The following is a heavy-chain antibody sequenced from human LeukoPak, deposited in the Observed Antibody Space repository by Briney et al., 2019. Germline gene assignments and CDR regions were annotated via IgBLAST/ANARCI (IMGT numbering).Heavy chain of an antibody. D-gene: IGHD5-24*01. CDR3: AKDGLEGYVNDAFDI. J-gene: IGHJ3*02. CDR2: ISYDGSNK. Sequence: GGSLRLSCAASGFTFSSYGMHWVRQAPGKGLEWVAVISYDGSNKYYADSVKGRFTISRDNSKNTLYLQMNSLRAEDTAVYYCAKDGLEGYVNDAFDIWGQGTMVTVSS. CDR1: GFTFSSYG. V-gene: IGHV3-30*18.